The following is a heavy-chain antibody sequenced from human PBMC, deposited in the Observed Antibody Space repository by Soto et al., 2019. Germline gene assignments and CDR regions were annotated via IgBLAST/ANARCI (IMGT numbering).Heavy chain of an antibody. Sequence: QAQLVQSGAEVKKPGASVKVSCKASGYTFTSYDINWVRQAPGQGLEWLGWMDPNSGSTGYAQNFQGRVTMTRNNSINTAHMELSSLRSEDTAVYYCARERKFDFWRKGLDVWGQGTTVTVSS. V-gene: IGHV1-8*01. J-gene: IGHJ6*02. CDR1: GYTFTSYD. D-gene: IGHD3-3*01. CDR3: ARERKFDFWRKGLDV. CDR2: MDPNSGST.